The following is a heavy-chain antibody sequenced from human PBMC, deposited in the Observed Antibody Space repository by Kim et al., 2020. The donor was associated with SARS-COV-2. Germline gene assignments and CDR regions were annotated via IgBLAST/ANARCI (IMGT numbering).Heavy chain of an antibody. J-gene: IGHJ4*02. Sequence: AQKFQGRVTMTKDTSSSTAYMGLSRLRSDDTAVYYCARDPRGLASYYFDYWGQGTLVTVSS. V-gene: IGHV1-2*02. D-gene: IGHD3-10*01. CDR3: ARDPRGLASYYFDY.